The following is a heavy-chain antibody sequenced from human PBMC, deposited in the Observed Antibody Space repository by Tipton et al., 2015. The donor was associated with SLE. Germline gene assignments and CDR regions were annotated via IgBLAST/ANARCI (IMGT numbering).Heavy chain of an antibody. J-gene: IGHJ4*02. CDR2: IIPILGIA. Sequence: QSGAEVKKPGSSVKVSCKASGGTFSSYTISWVRQAPGQGLEWMGRIIPILGIANYAQKFQGRITITADKSTSTAYMELSSLRSEDTAVYYCARVGGGSYYFDHWGQGTLVTVSS. V-gene: IGHV1-69*04. CDR3: ARVGGGSYYFDH. D-gene: IGHD1-26*01. CDR1: GGTFSSYT.